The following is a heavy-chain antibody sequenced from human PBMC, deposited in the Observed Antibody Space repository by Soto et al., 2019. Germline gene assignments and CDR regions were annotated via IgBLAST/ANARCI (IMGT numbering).Heavy chain of an antibody. V-gene: IGHV3-48*03. CDR3: ARVGGRNAYYYFDL. CDR1: GFTFSSYE. D-gene: IGHD3-22*01. J-gene: IGHJ2*01. Sequence: EVQLVESGGGLVQPGGSLRLSCGASGFTFSSYEMNWVRQAPGKGLQWVSHISESDSTIYYADSVKGRFTISRDNAKNSLYLQMDNLRAEDTALYYCARVGGRNAYYYFDLWGRGTLVTVSS. CDR2: ISESDSTI.